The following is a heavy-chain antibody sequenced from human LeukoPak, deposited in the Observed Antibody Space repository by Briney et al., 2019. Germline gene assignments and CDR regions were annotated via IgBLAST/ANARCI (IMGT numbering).Heavy chain of an antibody. CDR2: ISAYNGNT. V-gene: IGHV1-18*01. D-gene: IGHD1-26*01. J-gene: IGHJ3*02. CDR1: GYTFTSYG. Sequence: GASVKVSCKASGYTFTSYGISWVRQAPGQGLEWMGWISAYNGNTNYAQKLQGRVTMTTDTSTSTAYMELRSLRSDDTAVYYCARQTVVIVGATSAAFDIWGQGTMVTVSS. CDR3: ARQTVVIVGATSAAFDI.